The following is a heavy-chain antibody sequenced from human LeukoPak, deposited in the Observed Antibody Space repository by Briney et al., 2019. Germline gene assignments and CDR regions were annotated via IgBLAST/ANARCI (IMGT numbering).Heavy chain of an antibody. CDR2: ISSGGGNT. CDR1: GFTLSSYA. J-gene: IGHJ3*02. V-gene: IGHV3-23*01. D-gene: IGHD4-17*01. Sequence: PGGSLRLSCAASGFTLSSYAMSWVRQAPGKGLEWVSTISSGGGNTFYADSVKGRFTISRDNSKNTLYVQMNSLRAEGTAVYYCAKHRVTTMTRRAFDIWGQGTMVTVSS. CDR3: AKHRVTTMTRRAFDI.